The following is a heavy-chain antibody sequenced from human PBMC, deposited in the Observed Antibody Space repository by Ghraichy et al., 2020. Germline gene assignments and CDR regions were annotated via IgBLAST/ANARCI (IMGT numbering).Heavy chain of an antibody. CDR3: AREVLYYYDSSGYGFDY. CDR2: MNPNSGNT. D-gene: IGHD3-22*01. Sequence: ASVKVSCKASGYTFTSYDINWVRQATGQGLEWMGWMNPNSGNTGYAQKFQGRVTMTRNTSISTAYMELSSLRSEDTAVYYCAREVLYYYDSSGYGFDYWGQGTLVTVSS. V-gene: IGHV1-8*01. CDR1: GYTFTSYD. J-gene: IGHJ4*02.